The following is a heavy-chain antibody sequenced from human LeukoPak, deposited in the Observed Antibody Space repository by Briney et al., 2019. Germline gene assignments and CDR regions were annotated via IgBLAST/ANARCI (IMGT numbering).Heavy chain of an antibody. Sequence: PSETLSLTCTVSGGSISSSSYYWGWIRQPPGEGLEWIGSIFYSGSSYYKPSLKSRVTISVDTSKNQFSLKLSSVTAADTAVYYCAGHRHGYLDVWGQGTTVTVSS. CDR1: GGSISSSSYY. CDR3: AGHRHGYLDV. CDR2: IFYSGSS. V-gene: IGHV4-39*01. J-gene: IGHJ6*02. D-gene: IGHD3-22*01.